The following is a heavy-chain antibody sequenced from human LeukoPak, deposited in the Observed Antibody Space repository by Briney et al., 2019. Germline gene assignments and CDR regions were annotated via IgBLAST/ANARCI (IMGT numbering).Heavy chain of an antibody. Sequence: GRSLRLSCAASGFTFSSYAIHWVRQAPGKGLEWVAVISYDGSNKYYADSVKGRFTISRDNSKNTLYLQMNSLRAEDTAVYYCAREYDYVWGSYRWFDPWGQGTLVTVSS. J-gene: IGHJ5*02. V-gene: IGHV3-30-3*01. CDR3: AREYDYVWGSYRWFDP. CDR1: GFTFSSYA. D-gene: IGHD3-16*02. CDR2: ISYDGSNK.